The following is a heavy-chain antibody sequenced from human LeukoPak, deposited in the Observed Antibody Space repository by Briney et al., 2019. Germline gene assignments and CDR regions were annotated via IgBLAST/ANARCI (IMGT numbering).Heavy chain of an antibody. Sequence: GASVKVSCKASGGTFSSYAISWVRQAPGQGLEWMGGIIPIFGTANYAQKFQGRVTITADESTSTAYMELSSLRSEDTAVYYCARVGGGARGYSYEGPFDYWGQGTLVTVSS. CDR2: IIPIFGTA. CDR3: ARVGGGARGYSYEGPFDY. J-gene: IGHJ4*02. V-gene: IGHV1-69*01. CDR1: GGTFSSYA. D-gene: IGHD5-18*01.